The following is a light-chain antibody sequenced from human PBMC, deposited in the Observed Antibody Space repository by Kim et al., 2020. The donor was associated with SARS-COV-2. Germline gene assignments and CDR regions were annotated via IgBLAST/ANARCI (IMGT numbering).Light chain of an antibody. CDR2: DVS. CDR1: CSYFGGYSY. J-gene: IGLJ1*01. CDR3: SSYTDTSSFV. V-gene: IGLV2-14*03. Sequence: GQSVTISCTVTCSYFGGYSYVSWYEHRPGRGPKVLLYDVSQRPSGVSDRFSGSKSGETASLTISVLQAEDDADYYCSSYTDTSSFVFGSGTKVTVL.